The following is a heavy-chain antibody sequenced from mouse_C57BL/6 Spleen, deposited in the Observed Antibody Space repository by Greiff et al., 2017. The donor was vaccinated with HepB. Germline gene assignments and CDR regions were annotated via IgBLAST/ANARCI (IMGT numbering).Heavy chain of an antibody. V-gene: IGHV1-82*01. J-gene: IGHJ2*01. D-gene: IGHD2-2*01. Sequence: QVQLQQSGPELVKPGASVKISCKASGYAFSSSWMNWVKQRPGKGLEWIGRIYPGDGDTNYNGKFRGKATLTADKSSSTAYMQLSSLTSEDSAVYFCARSDGYDGGGSYWGQGTTLTVSS. CDR3: ARSDGYDGGGSY. CDR2: IYPGDGDT. CDR1: GYAFSSSW.